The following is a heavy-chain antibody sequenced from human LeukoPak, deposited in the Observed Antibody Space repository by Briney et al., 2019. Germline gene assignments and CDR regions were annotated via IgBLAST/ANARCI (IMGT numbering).Heavy chain of an antibody. CDR3: ARLHLDYDFWSGYSGGFDY. D-gene: IGHD3-3*01. V-gene: IGHV4-39*01. J-gene: IGHJ4*02. CDR1: GGSISSSSYY. CDR2: IYYSGST. Sequence: LETLSLTCTVSGGSISSSSYYWGWIRQPPGKGLEWIGSIYYSGSTYYNPSLKSRVTISVDTSKNQFSLKLSSVTAADTAVYCCARLHLDYDFWSGYSGGFDYWGQGTLVTVSS.